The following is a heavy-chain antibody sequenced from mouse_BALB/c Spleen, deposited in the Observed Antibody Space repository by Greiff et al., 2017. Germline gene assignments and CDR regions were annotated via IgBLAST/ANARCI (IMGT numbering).Heavy chain of an antibody. CDR3: ARGGLGVFAY. CDR2: INPSSGYT. Sequence: VKLMESGAELARPGASVKMSCKASGYTFTSYTMHWVKQRPGQGLEWIGYINPSSGYTNYNQKFKDKATLTADKSSSTAYMQLSSLTSEDSAVYYCARGGLGVFAYWGQGTLVTVSA. J-gene: IGHJ3*01. D-gene: IGHD3-3*01. V-gene: IGHV1-4*01. CDR1: GYTFTSYT.